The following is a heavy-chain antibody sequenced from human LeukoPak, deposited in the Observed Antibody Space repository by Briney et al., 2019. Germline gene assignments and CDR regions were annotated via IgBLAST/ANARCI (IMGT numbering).Heavy chain of an antibody. D-gene: IGHD5-12*01. CDR3: ASGLGYDSDWLDY. J-gene: IGHJ4*02. Sequence: SEALCLSCTVSGGSDNSRHAYWGWVRQPPGKGLEWIGTIYYSGSTFYYPSLKSRVTISVDTSKNQFSLKLISVTAADTAVYYCASGLGYDSDWLDYWGQRTLVTVSS. CDR1: GGSDNSRHAY. V-gene: IGHV4-39*01. CDR2: IYYSGST.